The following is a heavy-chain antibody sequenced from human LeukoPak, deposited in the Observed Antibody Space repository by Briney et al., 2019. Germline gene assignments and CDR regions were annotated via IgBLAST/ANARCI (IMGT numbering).Heavy chain of an antibody. CDR3: AKSPYFYNSGRSVDV. CDR1: GFTFSSYG. D-gene: IGHD3-10*01. V-gene: IGHV3-30*02. J-gene: IGHJ6*04. Sequence: GGSLRLSCAASGFTFSSYGMHCIRYDGSNKYYADSVKGRFTISRDNSKNTLYLQMNSLRAEDTAVYYCAKSPYFYNSGRSVDVWGKGTTVTVSS. CDR2: IRYDGSNK.